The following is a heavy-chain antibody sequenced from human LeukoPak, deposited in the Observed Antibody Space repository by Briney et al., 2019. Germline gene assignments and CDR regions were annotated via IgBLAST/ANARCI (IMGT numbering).Heavy chain of an antibody. D-gene: IGHD6-19*01. CDR3: ARLLSGIAVAGTMYYFDY. CDR1: GGSISSGGYY. J-gene: IGHJ4*02. V-gene: IGHV4-30-2*01. Sequence: SETLSLTCTVSGGSISSGGYYWSWIRQPPGKGLEWIGYIYHSGSAYYNPSLKSRVTISVDRSKNQFSLKLSSVTAADMAVYYCARLLSGIAVAGTMYYFDYWGQGTLVTVSS. CDR2: IYHSGSA.